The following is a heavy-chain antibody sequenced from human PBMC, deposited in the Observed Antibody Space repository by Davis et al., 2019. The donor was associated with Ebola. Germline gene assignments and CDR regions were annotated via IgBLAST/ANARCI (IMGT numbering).Heavy chain of an antibody. CDR3: ARHNRLWLKGGFDY. CDR2: IYYSGST. Sequence: MPGGSLRLSCAVYGGSFSGYYWSWIRQPPGKGLEWIGYIYYSGSTYYNPSLKSRVTISVDTSKNQFSLKLSSVTAADTSVFYCARHNRLWLKGGFDYWGQGTLVTVSS. V-gene: IGHV4-59*08. D-gene: IGHD1-14*01. CDR1: GGSFSGYY. J-gene: IGHJ4*02.